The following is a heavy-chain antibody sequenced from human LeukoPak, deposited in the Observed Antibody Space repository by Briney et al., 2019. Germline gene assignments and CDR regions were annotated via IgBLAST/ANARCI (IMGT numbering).Heavy chain of an antibody. D-gene: IGHD2-2*02. CDR3: ARGYQLLYFDWFDP. V-gene: IGHV1-8*03. J-gene: IGHJ5*02. CDR2: MNPNSGNT. Sequence: ASVKVSCKASGYTFTSYDINWVRRATGQGLEWMGWMNPNSGNTGYAQKFQGRVTITRNTSISTAYMELSSLRSEDTAVYYCARGYQLLYFDWFDPWGQGTLVTVSS. CDR1: GYTFTSYD.